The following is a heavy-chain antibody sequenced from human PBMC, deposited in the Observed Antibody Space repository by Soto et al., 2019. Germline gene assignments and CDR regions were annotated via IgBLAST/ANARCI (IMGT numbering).Heavy chain of an antibody. CDR1: GFTFSSYW. CDR3: ASRLYYDFWSGYYTAGGDAFDI. V-gene: IGHV3-7*01. D-gene: IGHD3-3*01. J-gene: IGHJ3*02. CDR2: IKQDGSEK. Sequence: PGGSLRLCCAASGFTFSSYWMSWVRQAPGKGLEWVANIKQDGSEKYYVDSVKGRFTISRDNAKNSLYLQMNSLRAEDTAVYYCASRLYYDFWSGYYTAGGDAFDIWGQGTMVTVSS.